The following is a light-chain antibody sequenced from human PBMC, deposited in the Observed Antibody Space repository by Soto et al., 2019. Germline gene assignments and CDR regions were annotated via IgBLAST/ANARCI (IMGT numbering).Light chain of an antibody. CDR2: DAS. CDR3: QQYDNSIT. V-gene: IGKV3-20*01. CDR1: QSVSSSY. J-gene: IGKJ5*01. Sequence: EIVLTQSPDTLSLSPGESAALSCRASQSVSSSYLAWYQQKPGRAPRLLIYDASKRAAGTPDRFSGSGSGTDFTLTISRLEPEDFAVFYCQQYDNSITFGQGTRLEIE.